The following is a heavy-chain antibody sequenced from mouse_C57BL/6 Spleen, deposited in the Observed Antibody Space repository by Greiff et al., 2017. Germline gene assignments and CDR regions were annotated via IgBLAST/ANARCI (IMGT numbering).Heavy chain of an antibody. D-gene: IGHD2-12*01. V-gene: IGHV1-26*01. CDR2: INPNNGGT. CDR1: GYTFTDYY. Sequence: EVQLQQSGPELVKPGASVKISCKASGYTFTDYYMNWVKQSHGKSLEWIGDINPNNGGTSYNQKFKGKATLTVDKSSSTAYMELRSLTSEDSAVYYCARERAYYRGYFDYWGQGTTLTVSS. CDR3: ARERAYYRGYFDY. J-gene: IGHJ2*01.